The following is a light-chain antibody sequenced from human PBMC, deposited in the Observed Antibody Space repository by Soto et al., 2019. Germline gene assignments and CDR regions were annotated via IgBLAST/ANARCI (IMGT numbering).Light chain of an antibody. Sequence: EIGLTQSQPTLSLSPGERATLSCRASQSVSSYLAWYQQKPGQAPRLLIYDASNRATGIPARFSGSGSGTDFTLTISSLEPEDFAVYYCQQRSNWPLTFGGGTKVEIK. CDR1: QSVSSY. J-gene: IGKJ4*01. CDR2: DAS. V-gene: IGKV3-11*01. CDR3: QQRSNWPLT.